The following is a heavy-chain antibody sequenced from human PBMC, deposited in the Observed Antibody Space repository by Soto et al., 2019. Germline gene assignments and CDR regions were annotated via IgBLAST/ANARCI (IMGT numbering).Heavy chain of an antibody. D-gene: IGHD2-2*01. V-gene: IGHV1-18*04. J-gene: IGHJ6*03. CDR2: ISACNGNT. CDR3: AREVVVVPALDV. CDR1: GYTFTSYY. Sequence: ASVKVSCKASGYTFTSYYMHWVRQAPGQGLEWMGWISACNGNTNYAQKFQGRVTMTRDTSTSTAYMELRSLRSDDTAVYYCAREVVVVPALDVWGKGATVTVS.